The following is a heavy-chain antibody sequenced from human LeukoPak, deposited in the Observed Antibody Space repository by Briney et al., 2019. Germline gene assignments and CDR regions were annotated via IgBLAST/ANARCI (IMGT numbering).Heavy chain of an antibody. CDR3: ARGTTVTTKGSFDY. J-gene: IGHJ4*02. D-gene: IGHD4-17*01. V-gene: IGHV3-23*01. CDR1: GFTFSSYA. Sequence: GGSLRLSCAASGFTFSSYAMSWVRQAPGKGLEWVSAISGSGGSTYYADSVKGRFTISRDNSKNTLYLQMNSLRAEDTAVYYCARGTTVTTKGSFDYWGQGTLVTVSS. CDR2: ISGSGGST.